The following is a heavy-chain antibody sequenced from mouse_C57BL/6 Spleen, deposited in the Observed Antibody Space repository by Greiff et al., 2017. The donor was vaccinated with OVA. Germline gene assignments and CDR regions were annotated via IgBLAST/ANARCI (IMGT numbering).Heavy chain of an antibody. CDR3: ARSRLTGDFDY. D-gene: IGHD4-1*01. Sequence: QVQLKQPGAELVKPGASVKLSCKASGYTFTSYWMHWVKQRPGQGLEWIGMIHPNSGSTNYNEKFKSKATLTVDKSSSTAYMQLSSLTSEDSAVYYCARSRLTGDFDYWGQGTTLTVSS. J-gene: IGHJ2*01. CDR1: GYTFTSYW. CDR2: IHPNSGST. V-gene: IGHV1-64*01.